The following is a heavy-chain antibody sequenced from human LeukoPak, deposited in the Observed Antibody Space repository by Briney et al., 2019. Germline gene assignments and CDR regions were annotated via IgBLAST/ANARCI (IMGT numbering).Heavy chain of an antibody. J-gene: IGHJ4*02. Sequence: ASVKVSCKVSGDTFTELSMHWVRQAPGKGLEWMGGFDPEDGETIYAQKFQGRVTMTEDTSTDTAYMELSSLRSEDTAVYYCATSGSYTFFTIDYWGQGTLVTVSS. D-gene: IGHD1-26*01. CDR1: GDTFTELS. V-gene: IGHV1-24*01. CDR2: FDPEDGET. CDR3: ATSGSYTFFTIDY.